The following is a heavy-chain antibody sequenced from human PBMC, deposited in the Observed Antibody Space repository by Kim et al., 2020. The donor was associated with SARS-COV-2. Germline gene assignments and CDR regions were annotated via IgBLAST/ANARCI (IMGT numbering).Heavy chain of an antibody. V-gene: IGHV3-23*01. CDR1: GFTFSSYA. Sequence: GGSLRLSCAASGFTFSSYAMSWVRQAPGKGLEWVSAISGSGGSTYYADSVKGRFTISRDNSKNTLYLQMNSLRAEDTAVYYCSAGANYYYGMDVWGQGTTVTVSS. J-gene: IGHJ6*02. D-gene: IGHD7-27*01. CDR3: SAGANYYYGMDV. CDR2: ISGSGGST.